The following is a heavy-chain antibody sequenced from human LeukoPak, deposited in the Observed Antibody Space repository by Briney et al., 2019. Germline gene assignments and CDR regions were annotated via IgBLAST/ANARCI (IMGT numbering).Heavy chain of an antibody. V-gene: IGHV1-69*05. CDR3: ARFGSASY. D-gene: IGHD3-10*01. Sequence: GASVKVSCKASGGTFSSYAISWVRQAPGQGLEWMGGIIPIFGTANYAQKFQGRVTMTRDTSISTAYMELSSLISDDTAVYYCARFGSASYWGQGTLVTVSS. J-gene: IGHJ4*02. CDR2: IIPIFGTA. CDR1: GGTFSSYA.